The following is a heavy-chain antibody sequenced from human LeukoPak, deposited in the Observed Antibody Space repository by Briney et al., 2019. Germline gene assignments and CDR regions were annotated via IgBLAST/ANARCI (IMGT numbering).Heavy chain of an antibody. D-gene: IGHD3-22*01. CDR3: AKVSYDSSGYYLDY. V-gene: IGHV3-9*01. J-gene: IGHJ4*02. Sequence: GGSLRLSCAASGFTFDDYAMHWVRQGPGKGLEWVSGISWNSGSIGYADSVKGRFTISRDNAKNSLYLQMNSLRAEDTALYYCAKVSYDSSGYYLDYWGQGTLVTVSS. CDR1: GFTFDDYA. CDR2: ISWNSGSI.